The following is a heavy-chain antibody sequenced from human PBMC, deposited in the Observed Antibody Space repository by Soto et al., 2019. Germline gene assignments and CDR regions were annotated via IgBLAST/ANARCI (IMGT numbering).Heavy chain of an antibody. CDR1: GGSITSSSYY. V-gene: IGHV4-39*07. CDR2: INHSGST. Sequence: PSETLSLTCTVSGGSITSSSYYWTWIRQPPGTGLEWIGEINHSGSTNYNPPLKSRVTISVDTSKNQFSLKLTSVTAADTAVYYCARDKITGLFDYWGQGTLVTVSS. J-gene: IGHJ4*02. D-gene: IGHD2-8*02. CDR3: ARDKITGLFDY.